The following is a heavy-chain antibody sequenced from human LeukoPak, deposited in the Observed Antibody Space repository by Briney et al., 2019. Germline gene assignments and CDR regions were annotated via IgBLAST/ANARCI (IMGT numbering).Heavy chain of an antibody. D-gene: IGHD6-13*01. J-gene: IGHJ4*02. Sequence: SGGSLRLSCAASGSTFDDYTMHWVRQAPGKGLEWVSLISWDGGSTYYADSVKGRFTISRDNSKNSLYLQMNSLRAEDTALYYCAKASTTGYGYSSSWYSGLDYWGQGTLVTVSS. V-gene: IGHV3-43D*04. CDR1: GSTFDDYT. CDR3: AKASTTGYGYSSSWYSGLDY. CDR2: ISWDGGST.